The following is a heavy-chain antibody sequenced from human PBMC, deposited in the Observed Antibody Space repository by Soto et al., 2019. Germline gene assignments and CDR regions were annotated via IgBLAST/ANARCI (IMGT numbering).Heavy chain of an antibody. CDR3: ARDTVTVVTQYYYYGMDV. V-gene: IGHV4-30-4*01. CDR2: IYYSGST. J-gene: IGHJ6*02. D-gene: IGHD2-21*02. Sequence: QVQLQESGPGLVKPSQTLSLTCTVSGGSISSGDYYWSWIRQPPGKGLEWIGYIYYSGSTYYNPSLKSRVTISVDTSKNQFSLKLSSVTAADTAVYYCARDTVTVVTQYYYYGMDVWGQGTTVTVSS. CDR1: GGSISSGDYY.